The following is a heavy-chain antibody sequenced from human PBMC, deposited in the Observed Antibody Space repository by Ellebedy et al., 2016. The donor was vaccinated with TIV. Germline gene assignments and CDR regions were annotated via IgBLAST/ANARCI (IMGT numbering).Heavy chain of an antibody. CDR1: GFTFSNYW. Sequence: GESLKISCAASGFTFSNYWMHWVRQAPGKGLVWVSQMNSDGSTIRNADSVKGRFTISRDNAKNTLYLQMNSLRAEDTAVYYCASGGVTAAMDVWGQGATVTVSS. J-gene: IGHJ6*02. V-gene: IGHV3-74*01. CDR2: MNSDGSTI. D-gene: IGHD2-2*01. CDR3: ASGGVTAAMDV.